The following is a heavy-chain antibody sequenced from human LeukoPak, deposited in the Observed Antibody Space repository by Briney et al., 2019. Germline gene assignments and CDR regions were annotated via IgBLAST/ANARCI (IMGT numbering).Heavy chain of an antibody. Sequence: KPSETLSLTCTVSGGSIGSSSYYWGWIRQPPGKGLEWIGSIYYSGSTYYNPSLKSRITISVDTSKNQFSLKLSSVTAADTAVYYCASQYYDSSGYYYASFDYWGQGTLVTVSS. D-gene: IGHD3-22*01. V-gene: IGHV4-39*01. CDR2: IYYSGST. J-gene: IGHJ4*02. CDR1: GGSIGSSSYY. CDR3: ASQYYDSSGYYYASFDY.